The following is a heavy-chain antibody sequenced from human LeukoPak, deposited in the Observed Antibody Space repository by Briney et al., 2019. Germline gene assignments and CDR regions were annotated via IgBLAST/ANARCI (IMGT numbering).Heavy chain of an antibody. CDR3: ARERRDGGFGELLSLPFDY. CDR1: GFTFSSYS. V-gene: IGHV3-21*01. J-gene: IGHJ4*02. Sequence: GGSLRLSCAASGFTFSSYSMNWVRQAPGKGLEWVSSISSSSSYIYYADSVKGRFTISRDNAKNSLYLQMNSLRAADTAVYYCARERRDGGFGELLSLPFDYWGQGTLVTVSS. D-gene: IGHD3-10*01. CDR2: ISSSSSYI.